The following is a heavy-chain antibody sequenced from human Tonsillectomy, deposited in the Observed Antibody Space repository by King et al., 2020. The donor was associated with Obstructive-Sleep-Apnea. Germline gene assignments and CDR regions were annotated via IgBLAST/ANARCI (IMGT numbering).Heavy chain of an antibody. CDR2: INPNSGGT. V-gene: IGHV1-2*04. CDR1: GYTFTTYY. J-gene: IGHJ4*02. CDR3: ATVRGGDIAAPTLSPFVY. Sequence: QLVQSGAEVKKPGASVKVSCKASGYTFTTYYMHWVRQAPGQGFEWMGWINPNSGGTNCAQKFQGWVTMTRDTSISTAYMELSRLTSDETAVYYCATVRGGDIAAPTLSPFVYSGQGTLATVSP. D-gene: IGHD6-13*01.